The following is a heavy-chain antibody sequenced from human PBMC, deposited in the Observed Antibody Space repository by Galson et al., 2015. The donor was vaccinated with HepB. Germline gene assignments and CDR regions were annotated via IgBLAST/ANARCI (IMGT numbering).Heavy chain of an antibody. CDR1: GYSFTSYW. CDR2: IDPSDSYT. CDR3: ARQTKGVVPPPDYYGLDV. V-gene: IGHV5-10-1*01. J-gene: IGHJ6*02. Sequence: QSGAEVKKPGESLRISCKGSGYSFTSYWISWVRQMPGKGLEWMGRIDPSDSYTYYSPSFQGHVIISTDKSISTAYLQWSSLKASDTAMYYCARQTKGVVPPPDYYGLDVWGQGTTVTVSS. D-gene: IGHD2-2*01.